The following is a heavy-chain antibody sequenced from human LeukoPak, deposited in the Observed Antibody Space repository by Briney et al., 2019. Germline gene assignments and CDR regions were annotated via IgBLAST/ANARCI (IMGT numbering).Heavy chain of an antibody. D-gene: IGHD3-10*01. V-gene: IGHV3-9*01. CDR3: ARSSGSYYPFDY. CDR1: GFTFDDYA. CDR2: ISWNSGSI. J-gene: IGHJ4*02. Sequence: PGESLRLSCAASGFTFDDYAMHWVRQAPGKGLEWVSGISWNSGSIGYADSVKGRFTISRDNAKNSLYLQMNSLRAEDTALYYCARSSGSYYPFDYWGQGTLVTVSS.